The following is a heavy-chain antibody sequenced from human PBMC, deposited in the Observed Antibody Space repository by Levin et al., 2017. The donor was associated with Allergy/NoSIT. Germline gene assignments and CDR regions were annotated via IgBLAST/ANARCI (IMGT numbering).Heavy chain of an antibody. D-gene: IGHD2-15*01. CDR3: AKDRGAGYCSGGSCYSWDFDY. CDR2: INPNSGGR. V-gene: IGHV1-2*02. Sequence: EASVKVSCQASGYTFTGYYMHWVRQAPGQGLEWMGWINPNSGGRNYAQKFQGRVTMTRDTSISTVYMELSSLRSDDTAVYYCAKDRGAGYCSGGSCYSWDFDYWGQGTLVTVSS. CDR1: GYTFTGYY. J-gene: IGHJ4*02.